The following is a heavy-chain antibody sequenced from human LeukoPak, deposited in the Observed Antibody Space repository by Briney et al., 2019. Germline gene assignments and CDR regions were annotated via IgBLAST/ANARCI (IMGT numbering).Heavy chain of an antibody. D-gene: IGHD6-13*01. J-gene: IGHJ3*02. Sequence: ASVKVSCKASGYTFTGYYMHWVRQAPGQGLEWMGWISAYNGNTNYAQKLQGRVTMTTDTSTSTAYMELRSLRSDDTAAYYCAREYSSSWYGAFDIWGQGTMVTVSS. CDR1: GYTFTGYY. CDR3: AREYSSSWYGAFDI. CDR2: ISAYNGNT. V-gene: IGHV1-18*04.